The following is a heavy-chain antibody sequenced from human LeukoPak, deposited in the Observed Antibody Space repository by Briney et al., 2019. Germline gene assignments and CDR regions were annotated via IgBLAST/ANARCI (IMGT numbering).Heavy chain of an antibody. D-gene: IGHD3-10*02. CDR1: GYTFTGYY. V-gene: IGHV1-2*02. CDR2: INPNSGGT. Sequence: ASVTVSCKASGYTFTGYYMHWVRPAPGQGLEWMGWINPNSGGTNYAQKFQGRVTMTRDTSISTAYMELSRLRSDDTAVYYCARDMRVFGEYPPSYDYWGQGTLVTVSS. J-gene: IGHJ4*02. CDR3: ARDMRVFGEYPPSYDY.